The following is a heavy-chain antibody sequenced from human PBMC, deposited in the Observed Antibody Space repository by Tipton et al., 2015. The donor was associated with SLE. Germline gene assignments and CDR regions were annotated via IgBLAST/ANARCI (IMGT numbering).Heavy chain of an antibody. D-gene: IGHD6-6*01. Sequence: TLSLTCAVYGGSFSGYYWSWIRQPPGKGLEWIGEINHSGSTNYIPSLKSRVTISVDTSKNQFSLKLSSVTAADTAVYYCARVEYSSSLGYFDYWGQGTLVTVSS. CDR1: GGSFSGYY. CDR3: ARVEYSSSLGYFDY. CDR2: INHSGST. V-gene: IGHV4-34*01. J-gene: IGHJ4*02.